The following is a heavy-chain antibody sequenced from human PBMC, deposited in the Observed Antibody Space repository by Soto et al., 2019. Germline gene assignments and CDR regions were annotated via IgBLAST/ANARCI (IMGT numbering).Heavy chain of an antibody. CDR3: ARATGTPPIVYYYYGMDV. CDR2: IIPIFGTA. Sequence: QVQLVQSGAEVKKPGSSVKVSCKASGGTFSSYAISWVRQAPGQGLEWMGGIIPIFGTANYAQKFRGRVTITADEPTSTAYMELSSLRSEDTAVYYCARATGTPPIVYYYYGMDVWGQGTTVTVSS. J-gene: IGHJ6*02. CDR1: GGTFSSYA. D-gene: IGHD1-1*01. V-gene: IGHV1-69*01.